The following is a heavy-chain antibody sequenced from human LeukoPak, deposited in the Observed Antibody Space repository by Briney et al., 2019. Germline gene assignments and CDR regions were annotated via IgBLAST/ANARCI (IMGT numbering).Heavy chain of an antibody. CDR1: GGSFSGYY. V-gene: IGHV4-34*01. CDR2: INHSGST. Sequence: SETLSLTCAVYGGSFSGYYWSWIRQPPGKGLEWIGEINHSGSTNYNPSLKSRVTISVDTSKNQFSLNLSSMTAADTALYYCARGYEGYYYYYGLDVWGQGTTVTVSS. CDR3: ARGYEGYYYYYGLDV. D-gene: IGHD3-3*01. J-gene: IGHJ6*02.